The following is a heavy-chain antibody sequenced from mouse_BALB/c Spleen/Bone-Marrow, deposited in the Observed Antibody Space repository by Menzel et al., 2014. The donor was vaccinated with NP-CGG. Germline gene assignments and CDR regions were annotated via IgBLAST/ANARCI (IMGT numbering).Heavy chain of an antibody. CDR2: ILPGSGST. D-gene: IGHD1-2*01. CDR3: ARRGHGFAWFAY. CDR1: SYTFSSYW. Sequence: VQLQQSGTELMKPGASVKISCKATSYTFSSYWIEWVNQRPGHGLEWIGEILPGSGSTNDNEKFKGKATFTADTSSNTAYMQLSSLTSEDSAVYYCARRGHGFAWFAYWGQGTLVTVSA. J-gene: IGHJ3*01. V-gene: IGHV1-9*01.